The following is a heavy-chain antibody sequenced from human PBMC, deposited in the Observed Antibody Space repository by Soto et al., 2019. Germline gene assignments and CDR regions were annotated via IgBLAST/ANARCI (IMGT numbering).Heavy chain of an antibody. J-gene: IGHJ4*02. V-gene: IGHV1-46*01. Sequence: GASVKVSCKASGYTFTSYYMHWVRQAPGQGLEWMGIINPSGGSTSYAQKFQGRVTMTRDTPMSTVYMELSSLRSEDTAVYYCARDRTTMVRGDRAFDYWGQGTLVTVSS. D-gene: IGHD3-10*01. CDR1: GYTFTSYY. CDR3: ARDRTTMVRGDRAFDY. CDR2: INPSGGST.